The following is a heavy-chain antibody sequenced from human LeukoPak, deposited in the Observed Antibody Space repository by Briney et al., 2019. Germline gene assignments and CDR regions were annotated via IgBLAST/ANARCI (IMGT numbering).Heavy chain of an antibody. CDR3: ARSSLEYYDILTGFHE. J-gene: IGHJ1*01. Sequence: PSETLSLTCTVSGASINSDTSYWAWIRQPPGKGLGWVGNIFYSGSTSYKPSLKSRVTISVDTSKNQFSLKLSSVTAADTAVYYCARSSLEYYDILTGFHEWGQGTLVTVSS. CDR1: GASINSDTSY. V-gene: IGHV4-39*07. CDR2: IFYSGST. D-gene: IGHD3-9*01.